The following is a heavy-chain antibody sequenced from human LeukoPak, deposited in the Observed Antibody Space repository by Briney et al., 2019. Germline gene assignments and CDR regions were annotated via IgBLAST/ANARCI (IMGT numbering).Heavy chain of an antibody. V-gene: IGHV5-51*01. CDR1: GYSFTSYW. CDR3: ARHIVHGSGSPSNYFDY. J-gene: IGHJ4*02. D-gene: IGHD3-10*01. Sequence: GESLKISCKGSGYSFTSYWIGWVRQMPGKGLEWMGIICPGDSDTRYSPSFQGQVTISADKSISTAYLQWSSLKASDTAMYYCARHIVHGSGSPSNYFDYWGQGTLVTVSS. CDR2: ICPGDSDT.